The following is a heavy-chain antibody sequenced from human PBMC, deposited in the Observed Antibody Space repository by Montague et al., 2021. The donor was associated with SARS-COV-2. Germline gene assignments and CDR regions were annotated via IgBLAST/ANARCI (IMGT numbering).Heavy chain of an antibody. CDR1: GGSISSSGYY. CDR2: IYYSGST. J-gene: IGHJ5*02. D-gene: IGHD3-10*01. V-gene: IGHV4-39*01. Sequence: SETLSLTCTVSGGSISSSGYYWGWIRQPPGKGLKWIGSIYYSGSTYYNPSLKSRVTISVDTSKNQFSLKLSSVTAADTAVYYCARPLNLYYYGSGSYSSWFDPWGQGTLVTVSS. CDR3: ARPLNLYYYGSGSYSSWFDP.